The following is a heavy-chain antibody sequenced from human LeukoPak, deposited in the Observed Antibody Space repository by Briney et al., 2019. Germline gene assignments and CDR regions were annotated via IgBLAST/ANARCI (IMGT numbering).Heavy chain of an antibody. D-gene: IGHD3-10*01. CDR1: GFIFSTYG. Sequence: PGGSLRLSCAASGFIFSTYGMYWVRQAPGKGLEWVAFIRHDGSIKNYADSVKGRFTISRDNAKNSLYLQMNSLRAEDTAVYYCARGVKGSLDYWGQGTLVTVSS. CDR2: IRHDGSIK. V-gene: IGHV3-30*02. J-gene: IGHJ4*02. CDR3: ARGVKGSLDY.